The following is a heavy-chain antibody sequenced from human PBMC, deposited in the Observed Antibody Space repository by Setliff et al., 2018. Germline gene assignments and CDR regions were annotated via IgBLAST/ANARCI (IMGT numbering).Heavy chain of an antibody. D-gene: IGHD2-8*01. CDR1: GYMFKRYG. V-gene: IGHV1-18*04. CDR2: ISPYNDNT. J-gene: IGHJ4*02. Sequence: ASVKVSCKASGYMFKRYGINWMRQAPGQGFEWMEWISPYNDNTKSAQKFQDRITMTTDTTTSTSYMELRSLRSDDTAVYYCLRLVRYCTKIACQATSGDEVWGLGTLVTV. CDR3: LRLVRYCTKIACQATSGDEV.